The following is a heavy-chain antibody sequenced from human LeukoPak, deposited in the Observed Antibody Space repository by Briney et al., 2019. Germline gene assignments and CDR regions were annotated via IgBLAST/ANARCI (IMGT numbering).Heavy chain of an antibody. J-gene: IGHJ4*02. CDR1: GGSVSTTTSY. D-gene: IGHD1-14*01. CDR2: VHYIGST. CDR3: ARSRIVTGPAYYFDF. V-gene: IGHV4-39*02. Sequence: SETLSLTCTVSGGSVSTTTSYWDWIRRPPGKGLEWIGSVHYIGSTYYNLSLKSRVTISVDTSENHFSLRLSSVTAADTAVYFCARSRIVTGPAYYFDFWGQGALVTVSS.